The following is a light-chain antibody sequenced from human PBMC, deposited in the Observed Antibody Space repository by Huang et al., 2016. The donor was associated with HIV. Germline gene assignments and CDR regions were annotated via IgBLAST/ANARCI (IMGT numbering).Light chain of an antibody. Sequence: IQLTQSPSSLSASVGDRVTITCRANQAIGTYLAWYQQKPGKAPELLLNSSSTLRSGVPSRFSGGGSGTDFTLTITSLQPEDFASYSCQNLYTFGGGTKVEIK. CDR3: QNLYT. CDR2: SSS. CDR1: QAIGTY. V-gene: IGKV1-9*01. J-gene: IGKJ4*01.